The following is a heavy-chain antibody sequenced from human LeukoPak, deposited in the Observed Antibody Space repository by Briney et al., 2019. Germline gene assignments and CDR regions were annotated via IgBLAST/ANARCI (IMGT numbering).Heavy chain of an antibody. CDR3: AREVGFDYYYGMDV. Sequence: GRSLRLSCAASGFTFSSYSMNWVRQAPGRGLEWVSSISSSSSYIYYADSVKGRFTISRDNAKNSLYLQMNSLRAEDTAVYYCAREVGFDYYYGMDVWGQGTTVTVSS. CDR2: ISSSSSYI. CDR1: GFTFSSYS. D-gene: IGHD1-26*01. J-gene: IGHJ6*02. V-gene: IGHV3-21*01.